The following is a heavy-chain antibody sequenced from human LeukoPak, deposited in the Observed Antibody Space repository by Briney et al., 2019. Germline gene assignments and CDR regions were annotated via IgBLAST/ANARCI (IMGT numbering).Heavy chain of an antibody. CDR1: GFTFSSYG. CDR2: IWYDGSNK. CDR3: ARDVGSYQLDWFDP. D-gene: IGHD1-26*01. V-gene: IGHV3-33*01. J-gene: IGHJ5*02. Sequence: PGGSLRLSCAASGFTFSSYGMHWVRQAPGKGLEWVAVIWYDGSNKYYADSVKGRFTISRDNSKNTLYLQMNSLRAEDTAVYYCARDVGSYQLDWFDPWGQGTLVTVSS.